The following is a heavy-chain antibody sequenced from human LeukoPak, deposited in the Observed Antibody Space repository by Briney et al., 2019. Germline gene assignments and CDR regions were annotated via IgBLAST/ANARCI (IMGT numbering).Heavy chain of an antibody. CDR3: AKGRRYCSGGSCYPTYFDY. D-gene: IGHD2-15*01. J-gene: IGHJ4*02. Sequence: HARGSLRLSCAASGFTFSSYAMSWVRQAPGKVLELVSAISGSGGRTYYADSVKGRFTISRDKSTNTLYLQMNSLRAEDTAVYYCAKGRRYCSGGSCYPTYFDYWGQGTLVTVSS. CDR1: GFTFSSYA. CDR2: ISGSGGRT. V-gene: IGHV3-23*01.